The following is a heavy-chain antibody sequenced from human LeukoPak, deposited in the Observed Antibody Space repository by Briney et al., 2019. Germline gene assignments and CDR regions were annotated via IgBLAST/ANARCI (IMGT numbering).Heavy chain of an antibody. CDR3: AMELFGESSNLHYYCYYYMDV. V-gene: IGHV3-30*02. Sequence: PGGSLRLSCAASGFAFSDYGLHWVRQAPGKGLEWVAFIRYDGSNKYYADSVKGRFTISRDNSKNTLYLQMNSLRAEDTAVYYCAMELFGESSNLHYYCYYYMDVWGKGTTVTISS. CDR1: GFAFSDYG. J-gene: IGHJ6*03. D-gene: IGHD3-10*01. CDR2: IRYDGSNK.